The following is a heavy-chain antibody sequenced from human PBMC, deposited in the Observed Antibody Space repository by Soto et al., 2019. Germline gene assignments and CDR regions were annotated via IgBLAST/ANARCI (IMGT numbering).Heavy chain of an antibody. D-gene: IGHD6-6*01. Sequence: QVHLVQSGAEVKKPGASVKVSCKASGYSFTNYAIHWVRQAPGQRLEWMGWINTDNGDTKYSPKFQGRVTVTRDTSASTAYMDLSSLRSEDTAVYCCARDGLFSIAARVLDYMDVWGKGTTVTVSS. CDR1: GYSFTNYA. V-gene: IGHV1-3*04. CDR3: ARDGLFSIAARVLDYMDV. CDR2: INTDNGDT. J-gene: IGHJ6*03.